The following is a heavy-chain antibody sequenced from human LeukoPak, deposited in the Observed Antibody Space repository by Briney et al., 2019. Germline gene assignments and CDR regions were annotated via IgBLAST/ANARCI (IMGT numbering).Heavy chain of an antibody. CDR3: AKKGQAYYFDY. V-gene: IGHV3-23*01. J-gene: IGHJ4*02. D-gene: IGHD2-21*01. Sequence: GGSLRLSCAASGFTFSTYAMSWVRQAPGKGLEWVSAISSGGAVTYYADSVKGRFIASRDSAKNTLYLHMNSLRAEDTAVYYCAKKGQAYYFDYWGQGTLVTVSS. CDR2: ISSGGAVT. CDR1: GFTFSTYA.